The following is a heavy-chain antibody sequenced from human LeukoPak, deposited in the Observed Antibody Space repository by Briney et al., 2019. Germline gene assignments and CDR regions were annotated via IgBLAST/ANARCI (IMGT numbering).Heavy chain of an antibody. CDR2: IYHSGST. CDR1: GGSISSSNW. V-gene: IGHV4-4*02. CDR3: ARVSSGATTVDY. Sequence: SETLSLTCAVSGGSISSSNWWSWARPPPGKGLEWIGEIYHSGSTNYNPSLKSRVTISVDKSKNQFSLKLSSVTAADTAVYYCARVSSGATTVDYWGQGTLVTVSS. J-gene: IGHJ4*02. D-gene: IGHD1-26*01.